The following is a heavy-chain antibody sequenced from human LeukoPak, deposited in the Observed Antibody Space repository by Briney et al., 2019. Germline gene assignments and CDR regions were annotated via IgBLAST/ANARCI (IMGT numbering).Heavy chain of an antibody. CDR3: ARVAAAVPDQ. CDR1: GFTFTTYW. CDR2: IKQDGSEK. V-gene: IGHV3-7*04. J-gene: IGHJ5*02. Sequence: PGGSLRLSCAASGFTFTTYWMSWVRQAPGKGLEWVANIKQDGSEKYYMDSVKGRFTIPRDNAKNSLYLQMSSLRAEDTAVYYCARVAAAVPDQWGQGTLVTVSS. D-gene: IGHD6-13*01.